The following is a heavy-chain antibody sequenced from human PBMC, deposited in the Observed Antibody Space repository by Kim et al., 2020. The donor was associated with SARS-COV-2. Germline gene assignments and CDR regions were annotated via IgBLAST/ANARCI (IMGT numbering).Heavy chain of an antibody. CDR3: AGTWYNWFDP. CDR1: GGSISSGGYY. CDR2: IYYSGST. D-gene: IGHD1-1*01. J-gene: IGHJ5*02. V-gene: IGHV4-31*03. Sequence: SETLSLTCTVSGGSISSGGYYWSWIRQHPGKGLEWIGYIYYSGSTYYNPSLKSRVTISVDTSKNQFSLKLSSVTAADTAVYYCAGTWYNWFDPWGQGTLVTVSS.